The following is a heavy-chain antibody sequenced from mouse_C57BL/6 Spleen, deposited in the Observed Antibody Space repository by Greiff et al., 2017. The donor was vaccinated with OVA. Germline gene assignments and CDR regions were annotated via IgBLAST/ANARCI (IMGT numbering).Heavy chain of an antibody. CDR3: ARSGTGTVYFDY. CDR2: IYPSDSET. J-gene: IGHJ2*01. D-gene: IGHD4-1*01. Sequence: QVQLQQPGAELVRPGSSVKLSCKASGYTFTSYWMAWVKQRPGQGLEWIGNIYPSDSETHYNQKFKDKATLTVDKSSSTAYMQLSSLTSEDSAVYYCARSGTGTVYFDYWGQGTTLTVSS. V-gene: IGHV1-61*01. CDR1: GYTFTSYW.